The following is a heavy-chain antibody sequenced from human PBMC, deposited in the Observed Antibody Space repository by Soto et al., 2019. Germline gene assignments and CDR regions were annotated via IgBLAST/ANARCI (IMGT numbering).Heavy chain of an antibody. D-gene: IGHD6-19*01. CDR2: IYPGDSDT. Sequence: GESVKISCKGSGYTFTSYWIAWVRQMPGKGLEWMGIIYPGDSDTRYSPSFQGQVSTSADKSISTAYLQWSSLKASDTAMYYCARQDGSALYYFDYWGQGTLVTVSS. V-gene: IGHV5-51*01. CDR1: GYTFTSYW. CDR3: ARQDGSALYYFDY. J-gene: IGHJ4*02.